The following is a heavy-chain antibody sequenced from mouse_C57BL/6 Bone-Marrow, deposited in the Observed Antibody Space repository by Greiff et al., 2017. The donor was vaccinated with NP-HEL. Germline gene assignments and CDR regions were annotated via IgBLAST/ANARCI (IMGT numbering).Heavy chain of an antibody. CDR2: IRSKSNNYET. J-gene: IGHJ3*01. Sequence: EVQVVESGGGLVQPKGSLKLSCAASGFSFNTYAMNWVRQAPGRGLEWVARIRSKSNNYETYYADSVKDRFTISRDDSESMLYLQMNNLKTEDTAMYYCVRRDGNYEWDWFAYWGQGTLVTVSA. CDR1: GFSFNTYA. V-gene: IGHV10-1*01. CDR3: VRRDGNYEWDWFAY. D-gene: IGHD2-1*01.